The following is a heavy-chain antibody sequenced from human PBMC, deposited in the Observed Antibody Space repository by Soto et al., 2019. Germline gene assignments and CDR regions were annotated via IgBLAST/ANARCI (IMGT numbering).Heavy chain of an antibody. CDR1: GGTFSSYA. V-gene: IGHV1-69*01. J-gene: IGHJ5*02. Sequence: QVQLVQSGAEVKKPGSSVKVSCKASGGTFSSYAISWVRQAPGQGLEWMGGIIPIFGTANYAQKFQGRVTITADESTSTAYMERSSLRSEDTAVYYCARDQRRELKQFHWFDPWGQGTLVTVSS. CDR3: ARDQRRELKQFHWFDP. D-gene: IGHD1-26*01. CDR2: IIPIFGTA.